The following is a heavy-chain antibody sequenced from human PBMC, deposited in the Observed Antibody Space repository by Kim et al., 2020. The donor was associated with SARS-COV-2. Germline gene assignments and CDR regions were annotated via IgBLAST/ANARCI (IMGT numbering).Heavy chain of an antibody. CDR3: ATVSTRFKAPFDP. Sequence: RYSPSFKGQVTISADKSLLTAYLQWSSLKASDTAMYYCATVSTRFKAPFDPWGQGTLVTVSS. V-gene: IGHV5-51*01. J-gene: IGHJ5*02. D-gene: IGHD2-2*01.